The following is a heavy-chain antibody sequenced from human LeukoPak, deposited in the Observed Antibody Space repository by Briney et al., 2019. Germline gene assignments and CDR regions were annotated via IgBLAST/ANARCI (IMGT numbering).Heavy chain of an antibody. D-gene: IGHD2-2*01. V-gene: IGHV3-48*03. J-gene: IGHJ4*02. CDR2: ISNSGSTI. Sequence: GGSLRLSCAASGFTFSSYEMNWVRQAPGKGLEWVSYISNSGSTIYYTDSVKGRFTISRDNAKNSLYLQMNSLRAEDTAVYYCARAPLHLAMYHYFDYWGQGTLVTVSS. CDR3: ARAPLHLAMYHYFDY. CDR1: GFTFSSYE.